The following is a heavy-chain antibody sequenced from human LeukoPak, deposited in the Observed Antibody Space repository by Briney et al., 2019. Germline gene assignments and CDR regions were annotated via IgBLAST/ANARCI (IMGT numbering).Heavy chain of an antibody. CDR2: IYYRGST. D-gene: IGHD4-17*01. V-gene: IGHV4-59*01. J-gene: IGHJ4*02. CDR1: GGSINNYY. CDR3: ARGGDYGDLRYFDY. Sequence: SETLSLTCTVSGGSINNYYWSWIRQPPGKGLEWIGYIYYRGSTNYNPSLRSRVTFSVDTSKNQFSLKLNSVTAADTAVYYCARGGDYGDLRYFDYWGQGTLATVSS.